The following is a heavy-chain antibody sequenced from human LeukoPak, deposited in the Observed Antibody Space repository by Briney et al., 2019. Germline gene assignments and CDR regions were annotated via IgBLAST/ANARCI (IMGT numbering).Heavy chain of an antibody. CDR3: ASSTIFGVVIPDY. V-gene: IGHV4-39*01. D-gene: IGHD3-3*01. CDR2: IYYSGST. Sequence: SETLSLTCTVSGGSISSSSSYWGWIRQPPGKGLEWIGSIYYSGSTYYNPSLKSRVTISVDTSKNQFSLKLSSVTAADTAVYYCASSTIFGVVIPDYWGQGTLVTVSS. J-gene: IGHJ4*02. CDR1: GGSISSSSSY.